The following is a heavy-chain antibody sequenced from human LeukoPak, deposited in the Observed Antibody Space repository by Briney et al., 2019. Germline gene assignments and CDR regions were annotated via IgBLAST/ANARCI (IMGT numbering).Heavy chain of an antibody. V-gene: IGHV4-38-2*02. CDR3: AREDDYNAWNEYSSRDY. CDR2: IYYSGAT. J-gene: IGHJ4*02. CDR1: GYSISSGYY. Sequence: PSETLSLTCTVSGYSISSGYYWGWVRQPPGKGLEWIGSIYYSGATSYKTSLKSRLTISLDASHNQFSLKLRSVTAADTAVYYCAREDDYNAWNEYSSRDYWGQGLLVSASS. D-gene: IGHD4-11*01.